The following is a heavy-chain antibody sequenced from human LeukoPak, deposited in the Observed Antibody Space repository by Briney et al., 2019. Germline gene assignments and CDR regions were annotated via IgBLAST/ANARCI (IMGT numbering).Heavy chain of an antibody. J-gene: IGHJ4*02. Sequence: GGSLRLSCAASGFTFSSYAMSWVRQAPGKGLEWVSAISGSGGSTYYADSVKGRFTISRDNAKNSLYLQMNSLRAEDTAVYYCAGAPRRYDFWSGYHTFDYWGQGTLVTVSS. D-gene: IGHD3-3*01. V-gene: IGHV3-23*01. CDR2: ISGSGGST. CDR1: GFTFSSYA. CDR3: AGAPRRYDFWSGYHTFDY.